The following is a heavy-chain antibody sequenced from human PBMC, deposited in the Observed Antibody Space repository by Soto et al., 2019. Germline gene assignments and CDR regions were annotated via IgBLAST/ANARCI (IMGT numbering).Heavy chain of an antibody. Sequence: ASVKVSCKASGGTFSSYAISWVRQAPGQGLEWMGGIIPIFGTANYAQKFQGRVTITADESTSTAYMELSSLRSEDTAVYYCAHAIGYCSSTSCYYWFDPWRQATLVTV. D-gene: IGHD2-2*01. CDR3: AHAIGYCSSTSCYYWFDP. J-gene: IGHJ5*02. CDR2: IIPIFGTA. V-gene: IGHV1-69*13. CDR1: GGTFSSYA.